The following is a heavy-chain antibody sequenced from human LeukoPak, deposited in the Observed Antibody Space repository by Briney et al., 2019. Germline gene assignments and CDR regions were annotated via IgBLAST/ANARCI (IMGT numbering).Heavy chain of an antibody. CDR1: GYSISSGHY. J-gene: IGHJ4*02. D-gene: IGHD5-18*01. V-gene: IGHV4-38-2*01. CDR2: MYHSGST. CDR3: ARVRYIHGYYFDY. Sequence: SETLSLTCAVSGYSISSGHYWGWIRQPPGKGLEWIGSMYHSGSTYHNPSLKSRVTISVDTSKNQFSLNLSSVTAADTAVYYCARVRYIHGYYFDYWGQGTLVTVSS.